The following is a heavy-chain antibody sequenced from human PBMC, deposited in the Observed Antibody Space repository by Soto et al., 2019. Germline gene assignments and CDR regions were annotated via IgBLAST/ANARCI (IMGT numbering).Heavy chain of an antibody. CDR1: GYTFTSYI. D-gene: IGHD2-2*01. CDR2: ISAYNGNT. Sequence: QVPLVQSGAEVKKPGASVKVSCRASGYTFTSYIISWVRQAPGQGLEWLGWISAYNGNTNYAQKFQGRVTMTTDTSTSTAYMELRSLRSDDTAVYYCARDQEYQLLLRFDPWGQGTLVTVSS. V-gene: IGHV1-18*04. J-gene: IGHJ5*02. CDR3: ARDQEYQLLLRFDP.